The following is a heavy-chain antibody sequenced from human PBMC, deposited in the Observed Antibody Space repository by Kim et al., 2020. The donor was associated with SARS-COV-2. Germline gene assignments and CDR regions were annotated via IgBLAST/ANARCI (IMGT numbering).Heavy chain of an antibody. D-gene: IGHD3-10*01. CDR1: GGSISSSSYY. CDR2: IYYSGST. Sequence: SETLSLTCTVSGGSISSSSYYWGWIRQPPGKGLEWIGSIYYSGSTYYNPSLKSRVTISVDTSKNQFSLKLSSVTAADTAVYYCARAPVLLWFGEVLYRDAFEIWGQGTMVTVSS. V-gene: IGHV4-39*01. J-gene: IGHJ3*02. CDR3: ARAPVLLWFGEVLYRDAFEI.